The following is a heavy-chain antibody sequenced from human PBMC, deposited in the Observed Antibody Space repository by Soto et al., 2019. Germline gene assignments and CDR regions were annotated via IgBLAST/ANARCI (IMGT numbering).Heavy chain of an antibody. CDR2: IYPGDSDN. Sequence: SQSPPVTGSGYTWTHDSIGCVRQMPGKGLEWMGIIYPGDSDNKYNPSFQGQVTISADKSITTTYLQWSSLKVSVTAIYYCAASSCDYGMDVWGQGTTVTVSS. V-gene: IGHV5-51*01. CDR1: GYTWTHDS. CDR3: AASSCDYGMDV. J-gene: IGHJ6*02. D-gene: IGHD2-15*01.